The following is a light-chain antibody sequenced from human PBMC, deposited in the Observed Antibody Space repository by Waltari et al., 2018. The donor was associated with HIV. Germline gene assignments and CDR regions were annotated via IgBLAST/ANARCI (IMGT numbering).Light chain of an antibody. CDR1: QSVSNN. V-gene: IGKV3-15*01. Sequence: EIVMTQSPVTLSVSSGERASLSCRASQSVSNNLAWYQQTPGQTPRLLIYGASTRATGVPARFSGSGSGTEFTLTISSLQSEDFAVYYCHQYKTWPRTFGQGTKVVIK. J-gene: IGKJ1*01. CDR2: GAS. CDR3: HQYKTWPRT.